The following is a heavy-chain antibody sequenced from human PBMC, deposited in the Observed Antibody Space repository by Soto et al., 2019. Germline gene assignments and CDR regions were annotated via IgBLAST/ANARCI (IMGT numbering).Heavy chain of an antibody. D-gene: IGHD3-16*01. J-gene: IGHJ5*02. V-gene: IGHV1-18*01. CDR3: ARDRAAWGWFDP. Sequence: QVQLVQSGAEVKKPGASVKVSCKASGYTFPSYGISWVRQAPGQGLEWMGWISAYNGNTNYPQKIQGRVTMTTDTSTSTAYMELRSLRSYDTAVYYGARDRAAWGWFDPWGQGTLVTVSS. CDR1: GYTFPSYG. CDR2: ISAYNGNT.